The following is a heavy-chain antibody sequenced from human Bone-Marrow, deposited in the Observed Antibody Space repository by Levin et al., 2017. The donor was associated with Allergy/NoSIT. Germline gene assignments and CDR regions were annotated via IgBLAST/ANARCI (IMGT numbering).Heavy chain of an antibody. CDR3: TRQVLSPSNFDP. CDR2: INSDGYST. J-gene: IGHJ5*02. CDR1: GFTFSNYW. Sequence: SCAASGFTFSNYWMHWVRQTPGKGLVWVSRINSDGYSTTYANSVKGRFTISRDNAKNTLYLQMNSLRAEDTAVYYCTRQVLSPSNFDPWGQGTLVTVSS. V-gene: IGHV3-74*03. D-gene: IGHD2/OR15-2a*01.